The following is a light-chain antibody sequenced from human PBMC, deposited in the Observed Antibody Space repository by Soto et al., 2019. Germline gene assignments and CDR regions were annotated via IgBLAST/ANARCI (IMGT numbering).Light chain of an antibody. Sequence: EIVLTQSPDTLSLSPGERATLSCRASQSISSTHLVWYQQKPGQTPRLLIYDTSTRATGVPARFSGSRSGPEFTLTINSLQSEDFAIYYCQPYNNWPLTFGGGTKVHIK. CDR1: QSISST. CDR2: DTS. V-gene: IGKV3-15*01. CDR3: QPYNNWPLT. J-gene: IGKJ4*01.